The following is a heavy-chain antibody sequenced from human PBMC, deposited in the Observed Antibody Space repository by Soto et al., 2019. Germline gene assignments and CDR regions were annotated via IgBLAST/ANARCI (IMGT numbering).Heavy chain of an antibody. CDR3: AREATVVDYYMDV. D-gene: IGHD4-17*01. J-gene: IGHJ6*03. CDR1: GFTFSSYG. Sequence: GGSLRLSCAASGFTFSSYGMHWVRQAPGKGLEWVAVIWYDGSNKYYADSVKGRFTISRDNSKNTLYLQMNSLRAEDTAVYYCAREATVVDYYMDVWGKGTTVTVSS. V-gene: IGHV3-33*01. CDR2: IWYDGSNK.